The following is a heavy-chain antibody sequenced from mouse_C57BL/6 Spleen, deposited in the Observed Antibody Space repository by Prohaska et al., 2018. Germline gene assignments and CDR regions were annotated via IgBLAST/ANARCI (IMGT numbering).Heavy chain of an antibody. J-gene: IGHJ2*01. V-gene: IGHV1-53*01. CDR3: AREGGFP. Sequence: QRPGPGLKWIGNINPSNVGTNYNEKFKSKATLSVDKASSTAYMQLSSLTSEDSAVYYCAREGGFPWGQGTTLTVSS. CDR2: INPSNVGT.